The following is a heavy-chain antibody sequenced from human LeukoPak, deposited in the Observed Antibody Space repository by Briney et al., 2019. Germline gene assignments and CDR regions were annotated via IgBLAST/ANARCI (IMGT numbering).Heavy chain of an antibody. D-gene: IGHD3-9*01. CDR2: IYYSGST. CDR3: AREYYDILTGYSNYNWFDP. V-gene: IGHV4-59*01. CDR1: GGSIGTYY. Sequence: SETLSLTCSVFGGSIGTYYWSWIRQPPGKGLEWIGYIYYSGSTNYNPSLKSRVTISVDTSKNQFSLKLSSVTAADTAVYYCAREYYDILTGYSNYNWFDPWGQGTLVTVSS. J-gene: IGHJ5*02.